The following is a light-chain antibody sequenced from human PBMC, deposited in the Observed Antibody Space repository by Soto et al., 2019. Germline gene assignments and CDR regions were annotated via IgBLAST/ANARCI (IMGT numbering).Light chain of an antibody. CDR2: GAS. CDR3: QQYNNWPPDRT. CDR1: QSVGSN. Sequence: EIVMTQSPATLSVSPGERATLSCRASQSVGSNLAWYQQKPGQAPRLLIYGASTRATGIPARFSGSGSGTEFTLTISSLQSEDFAXYFCQQYNNWPPDRTFGXGTXX. J-gene: IGKJ1*01. V-gene: IGKV3-15*01.